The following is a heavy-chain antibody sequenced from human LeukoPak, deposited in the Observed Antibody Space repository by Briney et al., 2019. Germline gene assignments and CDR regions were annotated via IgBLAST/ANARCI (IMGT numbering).Heavy chain of an antibody. J-gene: IGHJ4*02. Sequence: SETLSLTCTVSGGSISSYYCSWIRQPPGKGLEWIGYIYYSGSTNYNPSLKSRVTISVDTSKNQFSLKLSSVTAADTAVYYCARDKSPTETDYWGQGTLVTVSS. CDR1: GGSISSYY. D-gene: IGHD1-26*01. V-gene: IGHV4-59*01. CDR2: IYYSGST. CDR3: ARDKSPTETDY.